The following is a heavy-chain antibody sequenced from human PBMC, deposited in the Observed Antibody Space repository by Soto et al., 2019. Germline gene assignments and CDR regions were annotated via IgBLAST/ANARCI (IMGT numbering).Heavy chain of an antibody. CDR3: ARVGVGSLDAVDI. Sequence: EEQLEESGGGLVQPGGSLRLSCAASGFTFSSFEMNWVRQGPGKGLEWVSYTSSSGATIYYADSVKGRFTISRDNAKNTLYLQMNSLRVEDTAVYYCARVGVGSLDAVDIWGQGTMVTVSS. CDR2: TSSSGATI. CDR1: GFTFSSFE. J-gene: IGHJ3*02. D-gene: IGHD1-26*01. V-gene: IGHV3-48*03.